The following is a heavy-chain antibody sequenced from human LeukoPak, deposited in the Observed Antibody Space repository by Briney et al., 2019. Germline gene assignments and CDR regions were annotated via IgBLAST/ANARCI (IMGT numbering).Heavy chain of an antibody. CDR1: GFIFSTYW. D-gene: IGHD4-17*01. CDR2: IRQDGSET. V-gene: IGHV3-7*01. Sequence: GGSLRLSCAASGFIFSTYWMSWVRQAPGKGLEWVATIRQDGSETHYVGSVRGRFTISRDNAKNSLYLQMNSLRAEDTAVYYCARDQTVTTDYYYYYGMDVWGQGTTVTVSS. J-gene: IGHJ6*02. CDR3: ARDQTVTTDYYYYYGMDV.